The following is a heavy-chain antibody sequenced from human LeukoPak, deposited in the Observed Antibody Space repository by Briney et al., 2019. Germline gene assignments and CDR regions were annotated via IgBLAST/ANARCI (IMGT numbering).Heavy chain of an antibody. CDR2: ISGRGGST. D-gene: IGHD2-2*02. J-gene: IGHJ4*02. CDR1: GFTFSSYE. V-gene: IGHV3-23*01. CDR3: AKGMAFWRDYCSSTSCYSVFDS. Sequence: GGSLRLSCAASGFTFSSYEMNWVRQAPGKGLEWVSAISGRGGSTYYADSVKGRFTISRDNSKNTLYLQMNSLRAEDTAVYYCAKGMAFWRDYCSSTSCYSVFDSWGQGTLVTVSS.